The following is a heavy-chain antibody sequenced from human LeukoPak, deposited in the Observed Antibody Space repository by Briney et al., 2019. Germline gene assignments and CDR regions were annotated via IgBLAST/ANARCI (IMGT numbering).Heavy chain of an antibody. Sequence: GGSLRLSCAASGFTFSSFDMHWVRQPTGQGLEWVPTIGTASDTYYPGSVEGRFTLSRDNAKNSLYLQMNSLTAGDTAVYYCARGPPRGKYYYMDVWGKGTTVTVSS. V-gene: IGHV3-13*01. CDR3: ARGPPRGKYYYMDV. D-gene: IGHD1-1*01. CDR1: GFTFSSFD. CDR2: IGTASDT. J-gene: IGHJ6*03.